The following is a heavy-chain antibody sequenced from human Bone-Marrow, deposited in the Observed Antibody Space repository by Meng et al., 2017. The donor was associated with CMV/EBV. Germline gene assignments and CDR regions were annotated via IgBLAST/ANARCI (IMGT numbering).Heavy chain of an antibody. D-gene: IGHD2-2*01. J-gene: IGHJ3*02. V-gene: IGHV3-23*01. CDR2: ISGRGGST. CDR1: GFTFSSYA. Sequence: GESLKISCAASGFTFSSYAMHWVRQAPGKGLEWVSAISGRGGSTYYAVSVKGRFTISRDNSKNTLYLQMNSLRAEDTAVYYCARVACSSTTCYLDAFDIWGQGTMVTVSS. CDR3: ARVACSSTTCYLDAFDI.